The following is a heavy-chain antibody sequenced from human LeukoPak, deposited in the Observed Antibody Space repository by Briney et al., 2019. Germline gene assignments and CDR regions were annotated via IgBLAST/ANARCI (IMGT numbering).Heavy chain of an antibody. CDR2: IKSKTDGGTT. Sequence: PGGSLRLSCAASGFTFSNAWMSWVRQAPGKGLEWVGRIKSKTDGGTTDYAAPVKGRFTISRDDSKNTLYLQMNSLKTEDTAVYYCTGSSWYGSFDYWGQGTLVTVSS. D-gene: IGHD6-13*01. CDR1: GFTFSNAW. V-gene: IGHV3-15*01. J-gene: IGHJ4*02. CDR3: TGSSWYGSFDY.